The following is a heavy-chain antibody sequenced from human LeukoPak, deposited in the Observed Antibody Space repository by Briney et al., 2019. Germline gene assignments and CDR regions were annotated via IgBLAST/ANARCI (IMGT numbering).Heavy chain of an antibody. CDR1: GFTFSSYS. V-gene: IGHV3-21*04. Sequence: PGGSLRLSCAASGFTFSSYSMNWVRQAPGKGLEWVSSNSSSSSYIYYADSVKGRFTISRDNSKNTLYLQMNSLRAEDTAVYYCAKDLAWSVSGSYAPIFDYWGQGTLVTVSS. CDR3: AKDLAWSVSGSYAPIFDY. D-gene: IGHD1-26*01. J-gene: IGHJ4*02. CDR2: NSSSSSYI.